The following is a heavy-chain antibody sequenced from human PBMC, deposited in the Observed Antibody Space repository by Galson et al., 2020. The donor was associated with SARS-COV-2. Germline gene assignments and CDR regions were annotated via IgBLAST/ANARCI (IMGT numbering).Heavy chain of an antibody. CDR2: FSSSGIST. CDR1: GLYFRDNY. CDR3: ARALHCYTVFDL. Sequence: CAASGLYFRDNYMSWIRHAPGQGLEWLAFFSSSGISTYYASSVDGRFTLSRDNAKNSLSLQMNSLRVEDTAVYYCARALHCYTVFDLCGRGTLVTGSS. V-gene: IGHV3-11*04. J-gene: IGHJ2*01. D-gene: IGHD2-21*01.